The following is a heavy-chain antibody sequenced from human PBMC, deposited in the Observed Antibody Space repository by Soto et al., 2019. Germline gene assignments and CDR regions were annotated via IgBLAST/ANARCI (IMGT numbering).Heavy chain of an antibody. CDR2: IFYTGRT. Sequence: SETLSLTCTVSGGSINSVDFYWSWIRQPPGKGLEWIGYIFYTGRTYYNPSLKSRLTMSVDTSNNQFSLNLNSVIAADTAVYYCARLGFRGGDSNTWIDPWGQGTLVTVSS. J-gene: IGHJ5*02. D-gene: IGHD2-21*02. CDR1: GGSINSVDFY. V-gene: IGHV4-30-4*01. CDR3: ARLGFRGGDSNTWIDP.